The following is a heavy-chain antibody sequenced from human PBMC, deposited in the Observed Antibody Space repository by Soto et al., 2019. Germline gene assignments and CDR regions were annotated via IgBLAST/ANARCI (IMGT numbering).Heavy chain of an antibody. D-gene: IGHD6-13*01. V-gene: IGHV1-18*01. J-gene: IGHJ6*03. CDR3: ARRQQLAGFYYYYYMDV. CDR2: ISAYNGNT. Sequence: QVQRVQSGAEVKKPGASVKVSCKASGYTFTSYGISWVRQAPGQGLEWMGWISAYNGNTNYAQKLQGRVTMTTDTSTSTAYMELRSLRSDDTAVYYCARRQQLAGFYYYYYMDVWGKGTTVTVSS. CDR1: GYTFTSYG.